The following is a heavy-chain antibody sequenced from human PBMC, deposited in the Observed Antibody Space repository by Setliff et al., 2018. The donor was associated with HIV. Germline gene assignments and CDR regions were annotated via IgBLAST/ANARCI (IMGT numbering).Heavy chain of an antibody. V-gene: IGHV4-59*11. CDR2: IYTTGST. CDR1: GGSMSTHY. J-gene: IGHJ3*01. CDR3: ASGSPFDAFDL. Sequence: SETLSLTCTVSGGSMSTHYWSWIRQTPGKGLEWIGHIYTTGSTHYNPSLRSRVTISIDTSKSHFSLRLKSVTAADTALYYCASGSPFDAFDLWGQGTMVTVSS. D-gene: IGHD1-26*01.